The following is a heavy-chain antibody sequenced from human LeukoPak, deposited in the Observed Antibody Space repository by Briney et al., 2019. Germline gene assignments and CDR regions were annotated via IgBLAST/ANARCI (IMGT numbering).Heavy chain of an antibody. CDR3: ARAKKQGTTVTTGWFDP. CDR2: IIPILGIA. J-gene: IGHJ5*02. V-gene: IGHV1-69*04. Sequence: SVKVSCKASGGTFSSYAISWVRQAPGQGLEWMGRIIPILGIANYAQKFQGRVTITADKSTSTAYMELSSLRSEDTAVYYCARAKKQGTTVTTGWFDPWGQGTLVTVSS. CDR1: GGTFSSYA. D-gene: IGHD4-11*01.